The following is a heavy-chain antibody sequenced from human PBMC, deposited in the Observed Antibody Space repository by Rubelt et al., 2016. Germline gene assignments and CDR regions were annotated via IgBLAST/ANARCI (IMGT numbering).Heavy chain of an antibody. CDR3: ARDLRGNSSSSLGWYFDL. V-gene: IGHV3-74*01. D-gene: IGHD6-13*01. J-gene: IGHJ2*01. Sequence: SRGGLVQPGGSLRLSCAATGFTFSHFRMHWVRQVPGRGLVWVSRINSEGETTSYADSVRGRFTISRDNAKNTLYLQMSSLRVEDTAVYHCARDLRGNSSSSLGWYFDLWGRGTLVSVTS. CDR2: INSEGETT. CDR1: GFTFSHFR.